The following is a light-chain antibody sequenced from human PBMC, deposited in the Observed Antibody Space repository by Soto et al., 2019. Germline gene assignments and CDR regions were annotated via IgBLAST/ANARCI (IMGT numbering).Light chain of an antibody. CDR1: QSLLHNNVYNY. V-gene: IGKV2-28*01. CDR2: LGS. CDR3: MQALQTPLT. Sequence: DIVMPQSHLSLPVPRGEATSISCRSSQSLLHNNVYNYLDWYLQRPGQSPQLLIYLGSNLASGVPDRFSGSGSGTDFTLEISRVEAEDVGIYYCMQALQTPLTFGGGTKVDIK. J-gene: IGKJ4*01.